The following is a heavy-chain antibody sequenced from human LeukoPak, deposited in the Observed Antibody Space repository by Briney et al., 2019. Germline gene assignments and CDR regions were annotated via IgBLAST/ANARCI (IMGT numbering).Heavy chain of an antibody. Sequence: SVKVSCKASGGTFSSYAISWVRQAPGQGLEWMGGIIPIFGTANYAQKFQGRVTITADKSTSTAYMELSSLRSEDTAVYYCATATMVRDVHFDYWGQGTLVTVSS. V-gene: IGHV1-69*06. CDR2: IIPIFGTA. D-gene: IGHD3-10*01. J-gene: IGHJ4*02. CDR3: ATATMVRDVHFDY. CDR1: GGTFSSYA.